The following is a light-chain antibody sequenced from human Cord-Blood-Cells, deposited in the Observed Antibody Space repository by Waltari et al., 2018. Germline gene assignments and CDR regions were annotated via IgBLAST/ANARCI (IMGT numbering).Light chain of an antibody. J-gene: IGLJ2*01. Sequence: QSALTQPPSASGSPAQSVPISCTGTRSDVGGYNLVPWYQQHPGKAPKLMIYEVSKRPSGVPDRFSGSKSGNTASLTVSGLQAEDEADYYCSSYAGSNKLVFGGGTKLTVL. CDR2: EVS. CDR3: SSYAGSNKLV. CDR1: RSDVGGYNL. V-gene: IGLV2-8*01.